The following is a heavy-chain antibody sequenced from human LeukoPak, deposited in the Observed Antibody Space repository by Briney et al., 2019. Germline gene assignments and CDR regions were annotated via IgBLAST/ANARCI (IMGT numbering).Heavy chain of an antibody. J-gene: IGHJ4*02. Sequence: SETLSLTRNVSGDSISSSTCNWSWIRQPPGKGLEWIGYISQSGNSYFTPSLKSRATISVDRSKNHFSLTLISVTAADTAVYFCARDQVDYDIPDHFDYWGKGTLVTVSS. CDR2: ISQSGNS. V-gene: IGHV4-30-2*01. D-gene: IGHD3-22*01. CDR1: GDSISSSTCN. CDR3: ARDQVDYDIPDHFDY.